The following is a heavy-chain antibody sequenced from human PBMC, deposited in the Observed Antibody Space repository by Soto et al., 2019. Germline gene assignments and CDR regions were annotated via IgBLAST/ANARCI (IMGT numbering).Heavy chain of an antibody. CDR2: IIPIFGTA. CDR1: GGTFSSYA. CDR3: AREAYCGGDCHGYFQH. V-gene: IGHV1-69*12. D-gene: IGHD2-21*02. J-gene: IGHJ1*01. Sequence: QVQLVQSGAEVKKPGSSVKVSCKASGGTFSSYAISWVRQAPGQGLEWMGGIIPIFGTANYAQKFQGRVTITADESTSTAYMELGSLRSEDTAVYYCAREAYCGGDCHGYFQHWGQGTLVTVSS.